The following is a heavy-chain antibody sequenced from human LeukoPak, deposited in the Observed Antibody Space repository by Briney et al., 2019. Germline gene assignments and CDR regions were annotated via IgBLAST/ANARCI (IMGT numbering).Heavy chain of an antibody. Sequence: SQTLSLTCAISGDSVSSNSAAWNWIRQSPSRGLEWLGRTYYRSTKWYNDYAISVKSRITISPDTSKNQFSLQLNSVTPEDTAVYYCARDLSTGTAMVEDQFDYWGQGTLVTVSS. J-gene: IGHJ4*02. V-gene: IGHV6-1*01. D-gene: IGHD5-18*01. CDR2: TYYRSTKWYN. CDR3: ARDLSTGTAMVEDQFDY. CDR1: GDSVSSNSAA.